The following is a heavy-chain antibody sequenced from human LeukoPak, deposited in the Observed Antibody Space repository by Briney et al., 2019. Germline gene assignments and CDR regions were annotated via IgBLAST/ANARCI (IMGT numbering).Heavy chain of an antibody. J-gene: IGHJ2*01. CDR2: INHSGST. CDR1: GGSFSGYY. V-gene: IGHV4-34*01. Sequence: SETLSLTCAVYGGSFSGYYWSWIRQPPGKGLEWIGEINHSGSTNYNPSLKSRVTISVDTSKNQFSLKLSFVTAADTAVYYCARKFGVVTPRYFDLWGRGTLVTVSS. D-gene: IGHD2-21*02. CDR3: ARKFGVVTPRYFDL.